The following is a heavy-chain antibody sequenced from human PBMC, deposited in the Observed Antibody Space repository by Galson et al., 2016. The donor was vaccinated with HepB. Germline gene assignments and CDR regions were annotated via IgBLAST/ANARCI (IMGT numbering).Heavy chain of an antibody. CDR2: IDPSDSYI. V-gene: IGHV5-10-1*01. J-gene: IGHJ4*02. CDR3: ARRPGGDYYFDH. CDR1: GYDFGSYW. D-gene: IGHD3-16*01. Sequence: QSGAEVKKPGESLRISCKGSGYDFGSYWITWVRQRPGKGLEWMGRIDPSDSYINYNPSFEGHVTISSDKSIDTAYLQWSGLKASDTAMYYCARRPGGDYYFDHWGQGTLVTVSS.